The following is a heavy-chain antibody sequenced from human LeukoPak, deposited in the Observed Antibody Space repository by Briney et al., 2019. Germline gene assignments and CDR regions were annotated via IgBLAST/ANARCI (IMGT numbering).Heavy chain of an antibody. J-gene: IGHJ4*02. CDR2: IYYSGST. CDR1: GGSISSYY. Sequence: SETLSLTCTVSGGSISSYYWSWIRQPPGKGLEWIGYIYYSGSTNYNPSLKSRVTISVDTSKNQFSLKLSSVTAADTAVYYCAGYDSSGYFDYWGQGTLVTVSS. V-gene: IGHV4-59*01. D-gene: IGHD3-22*01. CDR3: AGYDSSGYFDY.